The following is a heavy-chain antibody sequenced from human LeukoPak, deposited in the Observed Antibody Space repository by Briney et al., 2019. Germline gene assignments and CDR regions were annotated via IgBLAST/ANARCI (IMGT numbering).Heavy chain of an antibody. CDR2: VHLSGAS. Sequence: SSETLSLTCAVSGGSILTTNWWSWVRQPPGRGLEWIGEVHLSGASNYNPSLKSRVNMSIDKSKNQLSLELTSVTAADTAIYYCTRESGAFSPFGFWGQGTLVTVSS. V-gene: IGHV4-4*02. CDR1: GGSILTTNW. J-gene: IGHJ4*02. D-gene: IGHD1-26*01. CDR3: TRESGAFSPFGF.